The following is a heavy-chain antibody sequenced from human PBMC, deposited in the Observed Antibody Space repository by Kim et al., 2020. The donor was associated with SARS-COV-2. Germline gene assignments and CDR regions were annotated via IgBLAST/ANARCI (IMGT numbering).Heavy chain of an antibody. J-gene: IGHJ5*02. D-gene: IGHD3-10*01. CDR3: ARDHITMVRGEGFDP. Sequence: ASVKVSCKASGYTFTSYYMHWVRQAPGQGLEWMGIINPSGGSTSYAQNFQGRITMTRDTSTSTVYMELRSLRSDDTAVYYCARDHITMVRGEGFDPWGQGTLVTVSS. V-gene: IGHV1-46*01. CDR1: GYTFTSYY. CDR2: INPSGGST.